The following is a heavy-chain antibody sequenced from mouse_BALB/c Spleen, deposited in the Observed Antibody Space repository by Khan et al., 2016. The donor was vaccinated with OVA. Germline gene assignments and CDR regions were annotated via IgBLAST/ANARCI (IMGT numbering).Heavy chain of an antibody. CDR3: ARGGNGIDY. V-gene: IGHV1S137*01. CDR1: GYTFTDYA. Sequence: QVQLQQSGPEVVRPGVSVKISCTGSGYTFTDYAMHWVKQSLAKSLEWIGVITPYNGYTNYNQNFKGKATMTVDKSSSTAYLELARLTSEDSAIYYCARGGNGIDYRGQGTTLTVSS. CDR2: ITPYNGYT. D-gene: IGHD2-1*01. J-gene: IGHJ2*01.